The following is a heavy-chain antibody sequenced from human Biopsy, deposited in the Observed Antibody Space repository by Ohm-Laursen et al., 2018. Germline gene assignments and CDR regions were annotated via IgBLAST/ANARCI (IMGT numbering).Heavy chain of an antibody. J-gene: IGHJ5*02. V-gene: IGHV4-39*01. D-gene: IGHD3-22*01. CDR1: GGSISNNNYY. CDR3: ARDYDTSGYYYVS. Sequence: PSETLSHTCPVSGGSISNNNYYWGWIRQPPGKGLEWIGSIFYRGSTHYKPSLKSRVNISVDTSKNQFSLKLNSVTAADTAVYYCARDYDTSGYYYVSWGQGTLVTVSS. CDR2: IFYRGST.